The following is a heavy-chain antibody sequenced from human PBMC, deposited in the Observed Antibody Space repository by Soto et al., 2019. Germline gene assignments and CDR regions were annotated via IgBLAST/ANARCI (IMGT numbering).Heavy chain of an antibody. D-gene: IGHD6-19*01. CDR3: ARYRYSSGWYAGGTPLDAFDI. J-gene: IGHJ3*02. Sequence: GEPLKISCKGSGYSFTSYWIGWVRQMPGKGLEWGGIIYPGESDTSYSPSFQGQVTISADKSISTAYLQWSSLKASDTAMYYCARYRYSSGWYAGGTPLDAFDIWGQGTMVTVSS. V-gene: IGHV5-51*01. CDR1: GYSFTSYW. CDR2: IYPGESDT.